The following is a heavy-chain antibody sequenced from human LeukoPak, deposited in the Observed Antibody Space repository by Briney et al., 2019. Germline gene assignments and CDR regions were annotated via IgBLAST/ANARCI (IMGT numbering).Heavy chain of an antibody. J-gene: IGHJ4*02. D-gene: IGHD4-17*01. CDR1: GGSLSSSSYY. Sequence: PSETLSLTCTVSGGSLSSSSYYWGWIRQPPGKGLEWIGSIYYSGSTYYNPSLKSRVTISVDTSKNQFSLKLSSVTAADTAVYYCARTYGDFQYFDYWGQGTLVTVSS. CDR3: ARTYGDFQYFDY. V-gene: IGHV4-39*01. CDR2: IYYSGST.